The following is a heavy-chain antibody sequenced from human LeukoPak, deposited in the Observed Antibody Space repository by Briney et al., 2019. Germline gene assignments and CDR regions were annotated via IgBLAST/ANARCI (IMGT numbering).Heavy chain of an antibody. J-gene: IGHJ4*02. CDR1: GFTFTNYW. D-gene: IGHD6-6*01. Sequence: GGSLRLSCAASGFTFTNYWMHWVRQAPGMGLVWVSRLPPDELGIIYADSVKGRFTVSRDNAKNTVYLQMNNLRVGDTAMYYCVGTIASRGSEYWGQGALVTVSS. CDR2: LPPDELGI. V-gene: IGHV3-74*01. CDR3: VGTIASRGSEY.